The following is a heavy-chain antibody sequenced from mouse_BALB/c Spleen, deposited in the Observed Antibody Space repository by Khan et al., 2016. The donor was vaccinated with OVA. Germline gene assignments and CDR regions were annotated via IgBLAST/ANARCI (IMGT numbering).Heavy chain of an antibody. V-gene: IGHV1-4*01. D-gene: IGHD2-10*02. J-gene: IGHJ4*01. Sequence: VELVESGAELARPGASVKMSCKASGYTFTSHTMHWVKQRPGQGLEWIGYINPRSDYTQYNQKFNDKATLTADISSSPACMQLSSLTSEHSAVDYCASRMTEYALDYWGREPQSPSPQ. CDR1: GYTFTSHT. CDR3: ASRMTEYALDY. CDR2: INPRSDYT.